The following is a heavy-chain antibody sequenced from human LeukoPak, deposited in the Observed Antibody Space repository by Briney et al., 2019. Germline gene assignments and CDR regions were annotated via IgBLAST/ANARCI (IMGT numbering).Heavy chain of an antibody. V-gene: IGHV3-23*01. J-gene: IGHJ4*02. CDR3: AKLWVMITFGGVIDIEAPGSSGDY. D-gene: IGHD3-16*02. CDR1: GFTFSSYA. CDR2: ISGSGGST. Sequence: GGSLRLSCAASGFTFSSYAMSWVRQAPGKGLEWVSAISGSGGSTYYADSVKGRFTISRDNSKNTLYLQMNGLRAEDTAVYYCAKLWVMITFGGVIDIEAPGSSGDYWGQGTLVTVSS.